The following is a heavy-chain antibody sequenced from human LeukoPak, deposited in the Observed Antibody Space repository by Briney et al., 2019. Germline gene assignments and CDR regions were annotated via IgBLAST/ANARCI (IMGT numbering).Heavy chain of an antibody. CDR2: IDPSDSYT. J-gene: IGHJ4*02. CDR1: GYSFTTYW. V-gene: IGHV5-10-1*01. D-gene: IGHD6-13*01. Sequence: GESLGISCKGSGYSFTTYWITWVRQMPGKGLEWMGRIDPSDSYTNYSPSFQGHVTMSADKSISTAYLQWSSLKASDTAMYYCARHLVYGSSWYIGSFDYWGLGTLVTVSS. CDR3: ARHLVYGSSWYIGSFDY.